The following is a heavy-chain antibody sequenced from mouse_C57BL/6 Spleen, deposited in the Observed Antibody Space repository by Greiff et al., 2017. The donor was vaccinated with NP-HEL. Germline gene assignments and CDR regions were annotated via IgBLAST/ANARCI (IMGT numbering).Heavy chain of an antibody. J-gene: IGHJ3*01. CDR1: GFTFSSYA. Sequence: EVKLVESGGGLVKPGGSLKLSCAASGFTFSSYAMSWVRQTPEKRLEWVATISDGGSYTYYPDNVKGRFTISRDNAKNNLYLQMSHLKSEDTAMYYCAREITTVVATPFAYWGQGTLVTVSA. CDR3: AREITTVVATPFAY. CDR2: ISDGGSYT. V-gene: IGHV5-4*01. D-gene: IGHD1-1*01.